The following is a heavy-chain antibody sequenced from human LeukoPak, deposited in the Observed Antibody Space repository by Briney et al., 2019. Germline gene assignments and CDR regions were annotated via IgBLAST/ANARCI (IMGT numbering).Heavy chain of an antibody. J-gene: IGHJ4*02. CDR1: GGSFSGYY. CDR2: INHSGST. Sequence: PSETLSLTCAVYGGSFSGYYWSWIRQPPGKGLEWIGEINHSGSTNCNPSLKSRVTISVDTSKNQFSLKLSSVTAADTAVYYCVRGRMIQLWLKWEYYFDYWGQGTLVTVSS. V-gene: IGHV4-34*01. CDR3: VRGRMIQLWLKWEYYFDY. D-gene: IGHD5-18*01.